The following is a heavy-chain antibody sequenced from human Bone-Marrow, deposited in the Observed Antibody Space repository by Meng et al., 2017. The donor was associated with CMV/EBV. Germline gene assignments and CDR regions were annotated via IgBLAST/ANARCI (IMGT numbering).Heavy chain of an antibody. V-gene: IGHV3-21*01. Sequence: GESLKISCAASGFTFSSYSMNWVRQAPGKGLEWGSSISSSSSYIYYADSVKGRFTISRDNAKNSLYQQMNSLRAEDTAVYYCARGETYDFWSGYPVYFDYWGQGTLVTVPS. CDR2: ISSSSSYI. J-gene: IGHJ4*02. CDR3: ARGETYDFWSGYPVYFDY. D-gene: IGHD3-3*01. CDR1: GFTFSSYS.